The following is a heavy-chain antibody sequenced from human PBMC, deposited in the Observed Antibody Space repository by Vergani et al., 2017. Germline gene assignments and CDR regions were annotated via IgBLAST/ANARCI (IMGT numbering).Heavy chain of an antibody. CDR2: INHSGST. D-gene: IGHD2-15*01. Sequence: QVQLQQWGAGLLKPSETLSLTCAVYGGSFSGYYWSWIRRPPGKGLEWIGEINHSGSTNYNPSLKSRVTISVDTSKNQFSLKLSSVTAADTAVYYCARGGDIVVVVAAGWFDPWGQGTLVTVSS. J-gene: IGHJ5*02. CDR3: ARGGDIVVVVAAGWFDP. CDR1: GGSFSGYY. V-gene: IGHV4-34*01.